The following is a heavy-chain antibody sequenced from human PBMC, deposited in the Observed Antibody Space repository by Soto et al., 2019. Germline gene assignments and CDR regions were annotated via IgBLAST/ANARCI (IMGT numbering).Heavy chain of an antibody. Sequence: GESLKISCKTSGYSFTNYWIGWVRQKPGKGLEWMGIIYPDDSDTKYSPSFQGQVTISADKSISTAYLQWSSLKTSDTAIYYCAKYSGNYEHWFDPWGQGTLVTVSS. CDR3: AKYSGNYEHWFDP. V-gene: IGHV5-51*01. J-gene: IGHJ5*02. CDR1: GYSFTNYW. D-gene: IGHD1-26*01. CDR2: IYPDDSDT.